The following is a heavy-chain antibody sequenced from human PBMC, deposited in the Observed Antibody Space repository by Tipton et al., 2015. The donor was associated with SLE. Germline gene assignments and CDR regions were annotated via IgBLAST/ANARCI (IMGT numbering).Heavy chain of an antibody. J-gene: IGHJ4*02. CDR2: ISYDGSIK. D-gene: IGHD2-21*01. CDR1: GFTITSYA. Sequence: SGFTITSYAMHWVRQAPAKGLEWVAFISYDGSIKSYADSVKGRFTISRDKSKSTLYLQMNSLTVEDTAVYYCTRDPRHCDYWGQGTLVTVSS. CDR3: TRDPRHCDY. V-gene: IGHV3-30*12.